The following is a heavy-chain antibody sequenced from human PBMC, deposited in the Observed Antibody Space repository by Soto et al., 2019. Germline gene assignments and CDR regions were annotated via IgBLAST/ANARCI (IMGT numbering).Heavy chain of an antibody. CDR2: ISTTGAGT. CDR1: GFSFTSYE. Sequence: GGSLRLSCAASGFSFTSYEMHWVRQAPGRGLEWISYISTTGAGTHYADSVKGRFTISRDNARNSLSLRMDSLRVEDTAIYYCVRDLHEPLAVDVLRVASWGLGTQVTVSS. J-gene: IGHJ4*02. V-gene: IGHV3-48*03. CDR3: VRDLHEPLAVDVLRVAS. D-gene: IGHD2-15*01.